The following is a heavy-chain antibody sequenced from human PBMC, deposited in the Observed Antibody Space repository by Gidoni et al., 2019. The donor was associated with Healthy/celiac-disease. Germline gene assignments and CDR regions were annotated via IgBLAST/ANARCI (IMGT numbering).Heavy chain of an antibody. CDR1: GYTFTGYY. V-gene: IGHV1-2*02. Sequence: QVQLVQSGAEGKKPGAAVKVSCKASGYTFTGYYMNWVRQAPGQGLEWMGWINPNSGGTNYAQKFQGRVTMTRDTSISTAYMELSRLRSDDTAVYYCARDVVVPAAMGSHLGLMDVWGKGTTVTVSS. CDR3: ARDVVVPAAMGSHLGLMDV. J-gene: IGHJ6*04. D-gene: IGHD2-2*01. CDR2: INPNSGGT.